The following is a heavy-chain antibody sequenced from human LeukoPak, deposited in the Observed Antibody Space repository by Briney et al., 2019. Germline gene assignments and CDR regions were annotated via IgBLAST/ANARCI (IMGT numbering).Heavy chain of an antibody. CDR2: MNPNSGNT. D-gene: IGHD2-2*01. J-gene: IGHJ4*02. Sequence: GASVKVSCKASGYTFTSYDINWVRQATGQGLEWMGWMNPNSGNTGYAQKFQGRVTMTRDTSISTAYMELSRLRSDDTAVYYCARVGDCSSTSCYTNPFDYWGQGTLVTVSS. CDR3: ARVGDCSSTSCYTNPFDY. CDR1: GYTFTSYD. V-gene: IGHV1-8*01.